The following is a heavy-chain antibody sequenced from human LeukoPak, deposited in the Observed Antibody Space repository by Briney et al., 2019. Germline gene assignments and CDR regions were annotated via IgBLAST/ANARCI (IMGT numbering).Heavy chain of an antibody. CDR2: TYYRSKWYN. D-gene: IGHD3-22*01. J-gene: IGHJ4*02. V-gene: IGHV6-1*01. Sequence: SQTLSLTCAISGDSVSSNSATWIWIRQSPSRGLEWLGRTYYRSKWYNDYAVSVESRTTINPDTSKNQFSLQLNSVTPEDTAVYYCERPAFNISVYYSFDNGAREPLATV. CDR3: ERPAFNISVYYSFDN. CDR1: GDSVSSNSAT.